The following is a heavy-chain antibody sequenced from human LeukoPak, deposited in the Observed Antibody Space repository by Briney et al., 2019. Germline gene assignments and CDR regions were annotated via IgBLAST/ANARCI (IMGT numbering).Heavy chain of an antibody. Sequence: GEALRISCKGSGYSFTSYWIGWVRRMPGKGLEGMGIIYPGDSDTRYSPSFQGQVTISADKSISTAYLQWSSLKASDTAMYYCARVDYGDYRTFDYWGQGTLVTVSS. CDR1: GYSFTSYW. D-gene: IGHD4-17*01. J-gene: IGHJ4*02. CDR3: ARVDYGDYRTFDY. CDR2: IYPGDSDT. V-gene: IGHV5-51*01.